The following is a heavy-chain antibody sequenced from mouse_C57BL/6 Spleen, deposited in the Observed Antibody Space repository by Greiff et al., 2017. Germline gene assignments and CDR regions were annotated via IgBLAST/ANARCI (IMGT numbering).Heavy chain of an antibody. D-gene: IGHD1-1*01. CDR2: INPSSGYT. CDR1: GYTFTSYT. Sequence: QVQLQQSGAELARPGASVKMSCKASGYTFTSYTMHWVKQRPGQGLEWIGYINPSSGYTKYNQKFKDKATLTADKSSSTAYMQLSSLTSEDSAVYYCARVDYGSSYDYWGQGTTLTVSS. V-gene: IGHV1-4*01. J-gene: IGHJ2*01. CDR3: ARVDYGSSYDY.